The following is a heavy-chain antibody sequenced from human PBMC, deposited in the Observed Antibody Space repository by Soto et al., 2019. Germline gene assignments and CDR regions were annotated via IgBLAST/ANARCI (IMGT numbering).Heavy chain of an antibody. CDR1: GGTFSSYA. D-gene: IGHD5-18*01. CDR2: IIPIFGTA. Sequence: GASVKVSCKASGGTFSSYAISWVRQAPGQGLEWMGGIIPIFGTANYAQKFQGRVTITADESTSTAYMELSSLRSEDTAVYYCARHRGYSYGSVYFDYWGQGTLVTVPQ. V-gene: IGHV1-69*13. CDR3: ARHRGYSYGSVYFDY. J-gene: IGHJ4*02.